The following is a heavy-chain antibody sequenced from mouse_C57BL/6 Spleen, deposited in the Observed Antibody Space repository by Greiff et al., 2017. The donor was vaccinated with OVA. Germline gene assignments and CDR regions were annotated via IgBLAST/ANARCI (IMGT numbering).Heavy chain of an antibody. CDR3: ARWDSNPWFAY. Sequence: VQLQQSGAELVRPGASVKLSCKASGYTFTSYGISWVKQRTGQGLEWIGEIYPRSGNTYYNEKFKGKATLTADKSSSTAYMELRSLTSEDSAVYFCARWDSNPWFAYWGQGTLVTVSA. V-gene: IGHV1-81*01. CDR2: IYPRSGNT. CDR1: GYTFTSYG. J-gene: IGHJ3*01. D-gene: IGHD2-5*01.